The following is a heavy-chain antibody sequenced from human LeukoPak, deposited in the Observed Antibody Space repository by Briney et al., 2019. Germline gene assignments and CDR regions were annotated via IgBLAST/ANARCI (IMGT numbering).Heavy chain of an antibody. V-gene: IGHV1-8*02. CDR2: INPNSGNT. CDR1: GYTFTGYY. J-gene: IGHJ6*03. CDR3: ARVIQYYYYYMDV. D-gene: IGHD2/OR15-2a*01. Sequence: ASVKVSCKASGYTFTGYYMHWVRQAPGQGLEWMGWINPNSGNTGYAQKFQGRVTMTRNTSISTAYMELSSLRSEDTAVYYCARVIQYYYYYMDVWGKGTTVTVSS.